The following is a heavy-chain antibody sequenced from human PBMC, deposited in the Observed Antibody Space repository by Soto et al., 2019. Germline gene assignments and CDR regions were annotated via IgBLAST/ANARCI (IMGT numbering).Heavy chain of an antibody. Sequence: SETLSLTCAVYGGSFSGYYWSWIRQPPGKGLEWIGEINHSGSTNYNPSLKSRVTISVGTSKNQFSLKLSSVTAADTAVYYCARLMGYYYYYGMDVWGQGTTVTVSS. CDR2: INHSGST. CDR3: ARLMGYYYYYGMDV. CDR1: GGSFSGYY. D-gene: IGHD3-16*01. J-gene: IGHJ6*02. V-gene: IGHV4-34*01.